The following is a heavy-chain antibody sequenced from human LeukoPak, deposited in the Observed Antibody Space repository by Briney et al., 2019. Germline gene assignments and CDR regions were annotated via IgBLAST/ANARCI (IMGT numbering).Heavy chain of an antibody. CDR1: GFTFSTFG. V-gene: IGHV3-30*02. J-gene: IGHJ4*02. Sequence: GGSLRLSCAASGFTFSTFGMHWVRQAPGKGLEWVAFIQFDGNNKYYADSVKGRFTIPRDNSKKTLFLHMNSLRAEDTALYYCAKEFRDYRKVDYWGQGTLVTVSS. D-gene: IGHD4-11*01. CDR3: AKEFRDYRKVDY. CDR2: IQFDGNNK.